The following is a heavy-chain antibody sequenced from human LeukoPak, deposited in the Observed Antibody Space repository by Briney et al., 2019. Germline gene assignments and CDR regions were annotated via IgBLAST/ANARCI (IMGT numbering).Heavy chain of an antibody. CDR2: INHSGST. D-gene: IGHD6-19*01. CDR3: ARRDSSGWYVSYFDY. Sequence: PSETLSLTCAVYGGSFSGYYWSWIRQPPGKGLEWIGEINHSGSTNYNPSLKSRVTISVDTSKNQFSLKLSSVTTADTAVYYCARRDSSGWYVSYFDYWGQGTLVTDSS. V-gene: IGHV4-34*01. J-gene: IGHJ4*02. CDR1: GGSFSGYY.